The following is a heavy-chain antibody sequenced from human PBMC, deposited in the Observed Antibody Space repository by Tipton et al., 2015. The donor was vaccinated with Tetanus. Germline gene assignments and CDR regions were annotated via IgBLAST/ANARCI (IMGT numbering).Heavy chain of an antibody. Sequence: AASGFTFSNYAMSWVRQAPGKGLEWVSGISGSSGATYYADSVKGRFTISRDNSKNRLYLQMNSLRDEDTAVYYCAKAVFVDYYYGMDVWGQGTTVIVS. J-gene: IGHJ6*02. CDR3: AKAVFVDYYYGMDV. CDR2: ISGSSGAT. V-gene: IGHV3-23*01. CDR1: GFTFSNYA. D-gene: IGHD2-21*01.